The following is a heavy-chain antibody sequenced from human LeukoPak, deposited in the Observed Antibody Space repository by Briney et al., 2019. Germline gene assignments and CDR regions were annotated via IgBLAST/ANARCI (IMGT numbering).Heavy chain of an antibody. J-gene: IGHJ4*02. CDR2: ISSSSSYI. Sequence: GGSLRLSCAASGFTFSSYSMNWVRQAPGKGLEWVSSISSSSSYIYYADSVKGRFTISRDNAKNSLYLQMNSLRAEDTAVYYCARDVRGDYYDFWSGYYYFDYWCQGNLVTVSS. CDR3: ARDVRGDYYDFWSGYYYFDY. CDR1: GFTFSSYS. V-gene: IGHV3-21*01. D-gene: IGHD3-3*01.